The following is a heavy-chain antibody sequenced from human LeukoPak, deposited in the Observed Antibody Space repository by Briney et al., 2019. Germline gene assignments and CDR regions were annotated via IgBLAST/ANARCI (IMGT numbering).Heavy chain of an antibody. Sequence: GSSVKVSCKASGGTFSSYTISWVRQAPGQGREWMGRIIPILGIANYAQKFQGRVTITADKSTSTAYMELSSLRSEDTAVYYCATYCSSTSCSGHFDYWGQGTLVTVSS. CDR3: ATYCSSTSCSGHFDY. D-gene: IGHD2-2*01. CDR1: GGTFSSYT. V-gene: IGHV1-69*02. CDR2: IIPILGIA. J-gene: IGHJ4*02.